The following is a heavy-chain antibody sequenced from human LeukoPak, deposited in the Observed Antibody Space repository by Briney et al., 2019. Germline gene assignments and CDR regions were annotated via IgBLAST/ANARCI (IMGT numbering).Heavy chain of an antibody. CDR3: AKGEQWLTYFDY. J-gene: IGHJ4*02. D-gene: IGHD6-19*01. CDR1: GFTFSNSD. V-gene: IGHV3-35*02. CDR2: VSWNGSRT. Sequence: PGGSLRLSCAASGFTFSNSDMNWVHQAPGKGLEWVSGVSWNGSRTHYADSVKGQFIISRDNSKNTLYLQMNSLRAEDTAVYYCAKGEQWLTYFDYWGQGTLVTVSS.